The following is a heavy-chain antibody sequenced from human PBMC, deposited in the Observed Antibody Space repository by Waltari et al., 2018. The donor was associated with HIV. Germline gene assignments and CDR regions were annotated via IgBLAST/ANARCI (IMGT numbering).Heavy chain of an antibody. D-gene: IGHD1-7*01. V-gene: IGHV3-33*01. Sequence: QVQLVESGGGVVQPGRSLRLSCAASGFTFSSYGMHWVGQAPGKGRGVLAVIWDDGSNKYYADSVKGRFTISRDNSKNTLYLQMNSLRAEDTAVYYCARDQTGTTYGYYYYGMDVWGQGTTVTVSS. CDR2: IWDDGSNK. CDR1: GFTFSSYG. J-gene: IGHJ6*02. CDR3: ARDQTGTTYGYYYYGMDV.